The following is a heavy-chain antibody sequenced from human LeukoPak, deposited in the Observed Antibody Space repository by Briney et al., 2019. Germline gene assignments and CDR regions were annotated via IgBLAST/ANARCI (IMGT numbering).Heavy chain of an antibody. CDR3: ASLYDSSDHFDY. D-gene: IGHD3-22*01. Sequence: ASVKVSCKASGYTFTGYYMHWVRQAHGQGLEWMGWINPNSGGTNYAQKFQGRVTMTRDTSISTAYMELSRLRSDDTAVYYCASLYDSSDHFDYWGQGTLVTVSS. J-gene: IGHJ4*02. CDR1: GYTFTGYY. V-gene: IGHV1-2*02. CDR2: INPNSGGT.